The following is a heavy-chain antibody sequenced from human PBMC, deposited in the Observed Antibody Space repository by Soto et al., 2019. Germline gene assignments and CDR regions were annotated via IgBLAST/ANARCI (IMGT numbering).Heavy chain of an antibody. J-gene: IGHJ6*02. CDR2: ISGSGGST. CDR1: GFTFSSYA. D-gene: IGHD1-26*01. V-gene: IGHV3-23*01. CDR3: AKVKYSAPGMDV. Sequence: GSLRLSCAASGFTFSSYAMSWVRQAPGKGLEWVSAISGSGGSTYYADSVKGRFTISRDNSKNTLYLQMNSLRAEDTAVYYCAKVKYSAPGMDVWGQGTTVTVSS.